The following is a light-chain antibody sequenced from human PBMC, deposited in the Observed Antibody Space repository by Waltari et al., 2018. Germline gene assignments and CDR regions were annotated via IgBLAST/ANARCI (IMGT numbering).Light chain of an antibody. CDR2: DVT. CDR3: YSYAGSHTIL. J-gene: IGLJ2*01. V-gene: IGLV2-11*01. CDR1: SSSFGGYDY. Sequence: QSALTQPRSVSGSPGRSVTFPCTGGSSSFGGYDYVSWFQHHPGKAPKLIIYDVTERPSGVPDRFSASKSGTAASLTISGLQAEDEGDYYCYSYAGSHTILFGGGTKLTVL.